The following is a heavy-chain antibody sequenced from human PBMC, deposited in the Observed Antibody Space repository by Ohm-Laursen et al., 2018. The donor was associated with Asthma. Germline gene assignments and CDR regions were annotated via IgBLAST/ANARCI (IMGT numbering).Heavy chain of an antibody. CDR1: GDSVSSGTHY. CDR2: MYNSGST. D-gene: IGHD5-24*01. CDR3: ARRRDGYKGAFDI. J-gene: IGHJ3*02. Sequence: SDTLSLTCTVSGDSVSSGTHYWSWIRQPPGKGLEWIGFMYNSGSTNFNPSLKSRGSISVDTSKNQFSLKLNSVTAADTAVYYCARRRDGYKGAFDIWGQGTMVTVSS. V-gene: IGHV4-61*01.